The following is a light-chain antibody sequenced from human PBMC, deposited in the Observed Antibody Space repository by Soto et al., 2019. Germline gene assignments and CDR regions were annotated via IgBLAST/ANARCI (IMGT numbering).Light chain of an antibody. V-gene: IGLV2-14*01. Sequence: SVLTQPASVSGSPGQSITISCTGTSSDVGTYNYVSWYQQHPGKAPKLMIYEVSNRPSGISNRFSGSKSGNTASLTISGLQADDEADYYCCLYIGATTDVFGTGTKVTVL. CDR3: CLYIGATTDV. J-gene: IGLJ1*01. CDR2: EVS. CDR1: SSDVGTYNY.